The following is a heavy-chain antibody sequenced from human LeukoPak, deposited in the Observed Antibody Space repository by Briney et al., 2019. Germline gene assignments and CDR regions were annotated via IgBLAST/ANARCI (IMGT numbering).Heavy chain of an antibody. D-gene: IGHD4-17*01. Sequence: SETLSLTCTVSGGSISSSSYNWAWIRQPPGKGLEWIGNIDNIGSTYYNPSLKSRVTISVDTSKNQFSLKLSSVTAADTAVYYCARHNGDSPTDAFDIWGQGTMVTVSS. J-gene: IGHJ3*02. CDR2: IDNIGST. V-gene: IGHV4-39*01. CDR3: ARHNGDSPTDAFDI. CDR1: GGSISSSSYN.